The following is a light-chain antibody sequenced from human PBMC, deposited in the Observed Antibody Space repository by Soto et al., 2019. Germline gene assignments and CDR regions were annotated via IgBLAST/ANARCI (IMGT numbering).Light chain of an antibody. CDR3: QQSYSTWLT. CDR2: AAS. V-gene: IGKV1-39*01. Sequence: DIQMTQSPSSLSASVGDRVTITCRASQSISSYLNWYQQKPGKAPNLLIYAASSLQSGVPSRFSGSGSGTDFTLTISSLQPEDSATYYCQQSYSTWLTFGGGTRVEVK. J-gene: IGKJ4*01. CDR1: QSISSY.